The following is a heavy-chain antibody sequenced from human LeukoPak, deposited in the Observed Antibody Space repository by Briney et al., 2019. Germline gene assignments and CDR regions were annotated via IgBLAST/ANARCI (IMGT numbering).Heavy chain of an antibody. Sequence: SETLSLTCTVSNGSISSSAYYWGWVRQSPGKGLQWIGSVYFSGITYYDESLKSRLTISVDKSNNQFPLKLSSVTAADTAVYYCARLSGYDWESFYDYWGQGTLVTVSS. D-gene: IGHD5-12*01. J-gene: IGHJ4*02. CDR1: NGSISSSAYY. CDR3: ARLSGYDWESFYDY. CDR2: VYFSGIT. V-gene: IGHV4-39*06.